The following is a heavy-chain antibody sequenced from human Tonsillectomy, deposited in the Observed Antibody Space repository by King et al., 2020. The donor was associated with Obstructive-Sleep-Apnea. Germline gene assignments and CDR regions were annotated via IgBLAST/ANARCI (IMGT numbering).Heavy chain of an antibody. CDR2: INPSGGST. Sequence: QLVQSGAEVKKPGASVKVSCKASGYTFTSYYMHWVRQAPGQGLEWMGIINPSGGSTSYAQKFQGRVTMTRDTSTSTVYMELSSLRSEDTAVYYCARVGGSSSYYYYYGMDVWGKGTTVTVSS. V-gene: IGHV1-46*01. CDR3: ARVGGSSSYYYYYGMDV. D-gene: IGHD2-15*01. J-gene: IGHJ6*04. CDR1: GYTFTSYY.